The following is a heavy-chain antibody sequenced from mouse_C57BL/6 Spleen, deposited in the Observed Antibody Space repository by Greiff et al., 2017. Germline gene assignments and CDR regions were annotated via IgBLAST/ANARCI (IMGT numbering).Heavy chain of an antibody. V-gene: IGHV1-72*01. CDR1: GFTFTSYW. CDR3: ARWRRGRYFDV. Sequence: QVQLQQSGAELVKPGASVKLSCKASGFTFTSYWMHWVKQRPGRGLEWIGRIDPNSGGTKYNAKFKSKATLTVDKPSSPAYMQLSSLTSEDSAVYDGARWRRGRYFDVWGTGTTVTVSS. CDR2: IDPNSGGT. J-gene: IGHJ1*03.